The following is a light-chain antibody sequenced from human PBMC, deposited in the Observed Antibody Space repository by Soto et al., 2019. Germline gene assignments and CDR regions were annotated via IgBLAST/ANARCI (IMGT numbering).Light chain of an antibody. Sequence: DMQMTRSPSTLSASVVGIGTRACRASQSISSWLAWYQQKPGKAPKLLIYDASSLESGVPSRFSGSGSGTEFTLTISSLQPDDFATYYCQQYHSYSWTFGQGTKVDIK. CDR3: QQYHSYSWT. V-gene: IGKV1-5*01. CDR2: DAS. CDR1: QSISSW. J-gene: IGKJ1*01.